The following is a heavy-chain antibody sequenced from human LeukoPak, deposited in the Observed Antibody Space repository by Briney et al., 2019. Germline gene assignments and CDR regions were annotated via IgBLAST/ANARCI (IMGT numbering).Heavy chain of an antibody. CDR1: GFTFSSYS. V-gene: IGHV3-21*01. J-gene: IGHJ6*03. D-gene: IGHD3-16*01. CDR3: AREGVDRRGVYYYYMDV. Sequence: GGSLRLSCAASGFTFSSYSMNWVRQAPGEGLEWVSSISSRSSYIYYADSVKGRFTISRDNAKNSLYLQMNSLRAEDTAVYYCAREGVDRRGVYYYYMDVWGKGTTVTISS. CDR2: ISSRSSYI.